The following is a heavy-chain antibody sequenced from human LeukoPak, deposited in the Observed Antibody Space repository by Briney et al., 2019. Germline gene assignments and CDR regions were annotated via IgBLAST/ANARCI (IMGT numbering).Heavy chain of an antibody. CDR2: INLNSGSI. CDR1: GLTFDDSD. CDR3: ARDLQSPVAPSDY. J-gene: IGHJ4*02. Sequence: GGSLRLSCAASGLTFDDSDMHWVRQAPGKGLEWVSGINLNSGSIAYADSVKGRFTISRDNAKNSLYLQMNSLRAEDTALYYCARDLQSPVAPSDYWGQGTPVTVSS. V-gene: IGHV3-9*01. D-gene: IGHD4-11*01.